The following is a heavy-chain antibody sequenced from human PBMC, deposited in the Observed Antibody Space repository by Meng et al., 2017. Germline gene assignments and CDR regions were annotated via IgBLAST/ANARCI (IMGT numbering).Heavy chain of an antibody. CDR1: GDSISSGNW. J-gene: IGHJ4*02. CDR2: INHSGST. CDR3: ARYTPIAVDY. Sequence: QGERRGPGPGLVMPPWTRSPVCAVSGDSISSGNWGLWIRQPPGKGLEWIGEINHSGSTYYNPSLKSRITMSVDTSKNQFYLKLSSVTAADTAVYYCARYTPIAVDYWGQGTLVTVSS. D-gene: IGHD6-13*01. V-gene: IGHV4-55*01.